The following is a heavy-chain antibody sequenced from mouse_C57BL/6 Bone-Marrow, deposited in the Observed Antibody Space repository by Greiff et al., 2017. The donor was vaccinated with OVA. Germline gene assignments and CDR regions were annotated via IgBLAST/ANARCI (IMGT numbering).Heavy chain of an antibody. D-gene: IGHD2-2*01. CDR1: GFSLPSYG. V-gene: IGHV2-6*01. CDR2: IWGVGST. Sequence: VMLVESGPGLVAPSQSLSITCTVSGFSLPSYGVDWVRQSPGKGLEWLGVIWGVGSTNYNSALKSRLSISKDNSKSQVFLKMNSLQTDDTAMYYCAILYGYDVAYWGQGTLVTVSA. CDR3: AILYGYDVAY. J-gene: IGHJ3*01.